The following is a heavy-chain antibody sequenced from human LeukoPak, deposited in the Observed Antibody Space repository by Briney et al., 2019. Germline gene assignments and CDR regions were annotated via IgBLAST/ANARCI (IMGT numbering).Heavy chain of an antibody. CDR2: ISGDGGT. V-gene: IGHV3-23*01. CDR3: ARYCGAASCYSGFDY. J-gene: IGHJ4*02. D-gene: IGHD2-15*01. CDR1: GFTFGSYV. Sequence: PGGSLRLSCAASGFTFGSYVMSWVRQAPGKGPEWVSAISGDGGTYYADSVKGRFTISRDNSKNTLYLKMNSLGGEDTALYYCARYCGAASCYSGFDYWGQRTLVTVAS.